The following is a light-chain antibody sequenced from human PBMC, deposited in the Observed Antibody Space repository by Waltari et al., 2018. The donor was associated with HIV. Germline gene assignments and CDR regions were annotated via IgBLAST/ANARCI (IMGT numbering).Light chain of an antibody. CDR1: QSVTSY. CDR2: DAS. CDR3: QQRSDWHALT. V-gene: IGKV3-11*01. J-gene: IGKJ4*01. Sequence: EIVLTQSPAALSLSPGESANLSCRASQSVTSYLAWYQQKPGQAPRLLIYDASRRATGIPARFSGSGSGTDFTLTISSLQPEDSAIYYCQQRSDWHALTFGGGTKVEIK.